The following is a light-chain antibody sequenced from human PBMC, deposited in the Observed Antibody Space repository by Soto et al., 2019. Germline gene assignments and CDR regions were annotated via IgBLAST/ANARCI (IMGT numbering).Light chain of an antibody. Sequence: QSVLTQPASVSGSPGQSITISCSGTSNDVGGYDYVSWYQQHPGKAPKLVIYEVSNRPSWVSNRFSGSKSGNTASLTISGLQPEDEADYYCNSYTSSYTLVFGGGTNLTVL. CDR1: SNDVGGYDY. V-gene: IGLV2-14*01. J-gene: IGLJ2*01. CDR3: NSYTSSYTLV. CDR2: EVS.